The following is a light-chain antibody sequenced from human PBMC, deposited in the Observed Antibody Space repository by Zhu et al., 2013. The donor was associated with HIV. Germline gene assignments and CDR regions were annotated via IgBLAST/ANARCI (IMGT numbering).Light chain of an antibody. J-gene: IGLJ2*01. V-gene: IGLV1-36*01. CDR2: YDD. Sequence: QSVLTQPPSVSEAPRQRVTISCSGSSSNIGINAVSWYQQLPGKAPKLLIYYDDLLASGVSDRFSGSKSGTSASLAISGLQSEDEADYYCAAWDDSVNGVVFGGGTKLTVL. CDR3: AAWDDSVNGVV. CDR1: SSNIGINA.